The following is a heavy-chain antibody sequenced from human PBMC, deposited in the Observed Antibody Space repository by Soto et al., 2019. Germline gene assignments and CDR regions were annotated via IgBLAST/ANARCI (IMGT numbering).Heavy chain of an antibody. CDR3: AGVLNYYDSSGYYKGFDY. V-gene: IGHV1-46*01. D-gene: IGHD3-22*01. CDR1: GYTFTSYY. Sequence: QVQLVQSGAEVKKPGASVKVSCKASGYTFTSYYMHWVRQAPGQGLEWMGIINPSGGSTSYAQKFQSRVTMTRDTSTSTVYMEQSSLRSEDTALYYCAGVLNYYDSSGYYKGFDYWGQGTLVTVSS. J-gene: IGHJ4*02. CDR2: INPSGGST.